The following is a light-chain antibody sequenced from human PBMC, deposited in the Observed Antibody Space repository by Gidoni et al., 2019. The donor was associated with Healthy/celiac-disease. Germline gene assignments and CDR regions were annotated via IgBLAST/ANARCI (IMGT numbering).Light chain of an antibody. Sequence: DIQMTQSPSSLSASVGDRVTITCRASQSISSYLNWYQQKPGKAPKLLIYAASSLQSGVPSRFSGCGSVTDFTLTISSLQPEDFATYYCQQSYSTPQYTFGQGTKLEIK. CDR2: AAS. J-gene: IGKJ2*01. CDR3: QQSYSTPQYT. CDR1: QSISSY. V-gene: IGKV1-39*01.